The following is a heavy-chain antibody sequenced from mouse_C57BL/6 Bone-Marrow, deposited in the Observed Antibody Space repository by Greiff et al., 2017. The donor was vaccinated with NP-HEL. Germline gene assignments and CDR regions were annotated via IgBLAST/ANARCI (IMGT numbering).Heavy chain of an antibody. CDR1: YFAFMASA. CDR2: FTMYSDAT. V-gene: IGHV1-49*01. CDR3: ASNSFAY. Sequence: LVESGAELVRPGSSVKLSCKDSYFAFMASAMHWVKQRPGHGLEWIGSFTMYSDATEYSENFKGKSTLTANTSSCSSYMELSSLTSEDAAVYYCASNSFAYWGEGTLVTVSA. D-gene: IGHD1-3*01. J-gene: IGHJ3*01.